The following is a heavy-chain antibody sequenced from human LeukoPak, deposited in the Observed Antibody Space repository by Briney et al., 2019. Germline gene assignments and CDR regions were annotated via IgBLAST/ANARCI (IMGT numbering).Heavy chain of an antibody. CDR3: ARESFDP. V-gene: IGHV3-74*01. CDR1: GFTFNNYW. CDR2: INTDGSTT. J-gene: IGHJ5*02. Sequence: PGESLRLSCAASGFTFNNYWMHWVRQPPGKGLLWVSRINTDGSTTNYADSVKGRFTISRDNAKNMVYLQMNSLRGEDTAVYYCARESFDPWGQGTQVTVSS.